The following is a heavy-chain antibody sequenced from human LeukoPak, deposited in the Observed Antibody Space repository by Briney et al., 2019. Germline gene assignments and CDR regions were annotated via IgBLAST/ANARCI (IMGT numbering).Heavy chain of an antibody. D-gene: IGHD2-2*02. CDR1: GGSISSGSYY. Sequence: SETLSLTCTVSGGSISSGSYYWSWIRQPAGKGLEWIGRIYTSGSTNYNPSLKSRVTISVDTSKNQFSLKLSSVTAAGTAVYYCAREVCHGSSTSCYIPYNWFDPWGQGTLVTVSS. V-gene: IGHV4-61*02. CDR2: IYTSGST. CDR3: AREVCHGSSTSCYIPYNWFDP. J-gene: IGHJ5*02.